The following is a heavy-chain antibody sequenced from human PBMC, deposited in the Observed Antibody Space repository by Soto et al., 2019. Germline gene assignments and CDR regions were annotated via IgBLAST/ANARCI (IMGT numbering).Heavy chain of an antibody. CDR1: GITCDTCA. V-gene: IGHV3-23*01. D-gene: IGHD4-17*01. J-gene: IGHJ4*02. CDR3: AKVSYGDGY. CDR2: ISGGGGST. Sequence: GGSLRLSCTASGITCDTCAMNWARQAPGKGLEWVSGISGGGGSTYYADSVKGRFTISRDNSKNTLYLQMNSLRAEDTAVYYCAKVSYGDGYWGQGTLVTVSS.